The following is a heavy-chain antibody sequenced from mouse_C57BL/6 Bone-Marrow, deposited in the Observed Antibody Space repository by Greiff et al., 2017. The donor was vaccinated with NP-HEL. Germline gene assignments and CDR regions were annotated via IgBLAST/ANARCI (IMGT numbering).Heavy chain of an antibody. CDR3: ARGILYGSSYDWYIDV. D-gene: IGHD1-1*01. CDR2: ISYSGST. CDR1: GYSITSDY. V-gene: IGHV3-8*01. J-gene: IGHJ1*03. Sequence: EVQLQQSGPGLAKPSQTLSLTCSVTGYSITSDYWNWIRKFPGNKLEYMGYISYSGSTYYTPSLKSRISITRDTAKNQYYLQLNSVTTEDTATYYCARGILYGSSYDWYIDVWGTGTTVTVSS.